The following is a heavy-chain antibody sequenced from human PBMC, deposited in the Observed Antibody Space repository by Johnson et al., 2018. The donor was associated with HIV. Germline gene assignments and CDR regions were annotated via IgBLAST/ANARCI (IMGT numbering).Heavy chain of an antibody. D-gene: IGHD2-15*01. CDR3: ARDPAVAALRAFDI. V-gene: IGHV3-23*04. CDR1: GFRFDDYA. J-gene: IGHJ3*02. Sequence: VQLVESGGGLVQPGRSLRLSCAASGFRFDDYAMYWVRQVPGKGLEWVSAISGSGGSTYYADSVKGRFTISRDNSKNTLFLQMNSLRAEDTAVYYCARDPAVAALRAFDIWGQGTMVTVSS. CDR2: ISGSGGST.